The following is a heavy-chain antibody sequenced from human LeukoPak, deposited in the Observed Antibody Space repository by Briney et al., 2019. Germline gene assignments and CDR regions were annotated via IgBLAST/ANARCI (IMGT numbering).Heavy chain of an antibody. CDR3: ATFTGIGELRACAFDI. CDR2: IKQDGSEK. V-gene: IGHV3-7*01. CDR1: GFTFSSYA. J-gene: IGHJ3*02. D-gene: IGHD1-7*01. Sequence: GGSLRLSCAASGFTFSSYAMSWVRQAPGRGREWVANIKQDGSEKYYVDSVKGRFTISRDNAKNSLYLQMNSLRAEDTAVYYCATFTGIGELRACAFDIWGQGTMVTVSS.